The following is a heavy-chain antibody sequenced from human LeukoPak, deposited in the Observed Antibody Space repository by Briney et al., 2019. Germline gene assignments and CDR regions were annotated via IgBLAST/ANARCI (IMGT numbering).Heavy chain of an antibody. V-gene: IGHV3-23*01. J-gene: IGHJ5*02. CDR3: ARGDIVVVPAASPWFDP. CDR1: GFTFSSYA. Sequence: GGSLRLSCAASGFTFSSYAMSWVRQAPGKGLEWVSAISGSGGTTYYADSVKGRFTISRDNSKNTLYLQMNSLRAEDTAVYYCARGDIVVVPAASPWFDPWGQGTLVTVSS. D-gene: IGHD2-2*01. CDR2: ISGSGGTT.